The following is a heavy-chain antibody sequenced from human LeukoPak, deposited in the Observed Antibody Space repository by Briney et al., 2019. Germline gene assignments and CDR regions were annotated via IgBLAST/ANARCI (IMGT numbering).Heavy chain of an antibody. D-gene: IGHD3-22*01. CDR1: GFTFSSYS. CDR2: ISSSSSYI. V-gene: IGHV3-21*01. CDR3: ARVDSSGYILDY. Sequence: PGGSLRLSCAASGFTFSSYSMNWVRKAPGKGLEWVSSISSSSSYIYYADSVKGRFTISRDNAKNSLYLQMNSLRAEDTAVYYCARVDSSGYILDYWGQGTLVTVSS. J-gene: IGHJ4*02.